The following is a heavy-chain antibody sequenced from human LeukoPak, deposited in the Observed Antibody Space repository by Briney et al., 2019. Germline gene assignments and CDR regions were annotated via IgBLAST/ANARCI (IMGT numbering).Heavy chain of an antibody. D-gene: IGHD6-19*01. CDR3: ARDQQGVAGTVEDAFDI. CDR2: ISSSSSYI. J-gene: IGHJ3*02. Sequence: GGSLRLSCAASGFTFSSYSMNWVRQAPGKGLEWVTSISSSSSYIYYADSVKGRFTISRDNAKNSLYLQMNSLRAEDTAVYYCARDQQGVAGTVEDAFDIWGQGTMVTVSS. V-gene: IGHV3-21*01. CDR1: GFTFSSYS.